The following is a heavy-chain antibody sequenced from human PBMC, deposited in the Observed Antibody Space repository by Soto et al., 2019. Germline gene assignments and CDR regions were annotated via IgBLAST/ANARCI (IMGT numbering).Heavy chain of an antibody. CDR3: AKDRAGSHDFWSGYYYGMDV. Sequence: GGSLRLSCAASGFTFSSYGMHWVRQAPGKGLEWVAVISYDGSNKYYADSVKGRFTISRDNSKNTLYLQMNSLRAEDTAVYYCAKDRAGSHDFWSGYYYGMDVWGQGTTVTVSS. CDR2: ISYDGSNK. J-gene: IGHJ6*02. V-gene: IGHV3-30*18. D-gene: IGHD3-3*01. CDR1: GFTFSSYG.